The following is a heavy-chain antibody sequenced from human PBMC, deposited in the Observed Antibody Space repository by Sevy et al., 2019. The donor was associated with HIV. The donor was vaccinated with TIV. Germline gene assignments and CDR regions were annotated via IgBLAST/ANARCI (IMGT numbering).Heavy chain of an antibody. CDR1: GFDFREYA. V-gene: IGHV3-30*18. CDR2: VSSDGSNS. J-gene: IGHJ4*02. CDR3: AKVGMQLWSYFDF. D-gene: IGHD3-16*02. Sequence: GGSLRLSCEASGFDFREYAMHWVRQAPGKGLEWVAAVSSDGSNSYYVDPVGGRFTISRDNSQGTLFLHMSRLRVADTAVYFCAKVGMQLWSYFDFWGQGNVVTVSS.